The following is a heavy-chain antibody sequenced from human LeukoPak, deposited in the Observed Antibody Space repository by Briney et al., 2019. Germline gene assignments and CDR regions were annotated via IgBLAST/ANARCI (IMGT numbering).Heavy chain of an antibody. J-gene: IGHJ4*01. CDR1: GYTFASHD. CDR2: LHTDNDDA. V-gene: IGHV1-8*01. Sequence: ASVMVSCKASGYTFASHDIIWVRQATGQGLEYMGWLHTDNDDAGYAEKFQGRVNLTKDASTGTAYMELSSLTFDDTAVYYCARGRTAAETSGFDHWGRGTQVTVSA. D-gene: IGHD6-13*01. CDR3: ARGRTAAETSGFDH.